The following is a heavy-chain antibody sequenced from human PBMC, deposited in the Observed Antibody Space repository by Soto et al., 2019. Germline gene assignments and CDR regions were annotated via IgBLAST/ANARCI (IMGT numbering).Heavy chain of an antibody. J-gene: IGHJ5*02. CDR1: GCSIRDISYG. D-gene: IGHD2-15*01. Sequence: SETLTLPGTVSGCSIRDISYGGGWIRQPPGKGLQWIGCMFYSGATYYNPSLKNRVTLSVDTSNNEFSLKLVSVTAPDTAVYYCARHKSGSDWLDPWGQGTLVTVSS. CDR3: ARHKSGSDWLDP. CDR2: MFYSGAT. V-gene: IGHV4-39*01.